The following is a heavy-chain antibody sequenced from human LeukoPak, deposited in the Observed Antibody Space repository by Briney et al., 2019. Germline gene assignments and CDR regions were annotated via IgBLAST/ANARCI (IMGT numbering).Heavy chain of an antibody. D-gene: IGHD3-9*01. V-gene: IGHV3-11*04. CDR1: GFTFSDYY. CDR3: ASLLYYDILTGYLDY. CDR2: ISSSGTTI. Sequence: GGSLRLSCAASGFTFSDYYMSWIRQAPGKGLEWVSYISSSGTTIYYADSVKGRFTISRDSAKNSLYLQMNSLRAEDTAVYYCASLLYYDILTGYLDYWGQGTLVTVSS. J-gene: IGHJ4*02.